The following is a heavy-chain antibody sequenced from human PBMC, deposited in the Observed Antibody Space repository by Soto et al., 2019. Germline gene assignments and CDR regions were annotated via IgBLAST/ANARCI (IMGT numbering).Heavy chain of an antibody. CDR1: GFTFFTYA. J-gene: IGHJ4*02. Sequence: GSLRLSCTASGFTFFTYAMTWVRQAPGKGLEWVSSITDTGVSTYYADSVKGRFTISRDNSKNTLYLQMNSLRTGDSAVYYCAKDTPVVMFLFDSWGRGTLVTVSS. CDR3: AKDTPVVMFLFDS. CDR2: ITDTGVST. V-gene: IGHV3-23*01. D-gene: IGHD2-15*01.